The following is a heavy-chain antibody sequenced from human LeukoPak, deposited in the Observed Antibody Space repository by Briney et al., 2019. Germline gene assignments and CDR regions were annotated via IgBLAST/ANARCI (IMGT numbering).Heavy chain of an antibody. CDR2: ISSSSSTI. Sequence: SGGSLRLSCAASGFTFSSYSMNWVRQAPGKGLEWVSYISSSSSTIYYADSVKGRFTISRDNAKNSLYLQMNSLRAEDTAVYYCAREEIVGEYYYYYGMGVWGQGTTVTVSS. J-gene: IGHJ6*02. D-gene: IGHD1-26*01. CDR1: GFTFSSYS. V-gene: IGHV3-48*01. CDR3: AREEIVGEYYYYYGMGV.